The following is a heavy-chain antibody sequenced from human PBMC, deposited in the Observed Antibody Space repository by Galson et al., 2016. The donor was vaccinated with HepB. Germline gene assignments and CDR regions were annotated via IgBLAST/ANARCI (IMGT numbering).Heavy chain of an antibody. D-gene: IGHD3-10*02. Sequence: SLRLSCAASGFTFSSYALTWVRQAPGRGLEWVSDISAGGGETYYADSVKGRFTTSRDNSKNTLYLQMHSLRVDDTAVYYFAKVPFPVVAEAMLGGLDPWGQGSLVTVSS. V-gene: IGHV3-23*01. CDR3: AKVPFPVVAEAMLGGLDP. CDR1: GFTFSSYA. CDR2: ISAGGGET. J-gene: IGHJ5*02.